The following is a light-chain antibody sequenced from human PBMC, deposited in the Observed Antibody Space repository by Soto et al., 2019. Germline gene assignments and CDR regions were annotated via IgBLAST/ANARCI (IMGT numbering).Light chain of an antibody. CDR3: QQSFTTPLT. CDR2: AAS. CDR1: QSISNY. Sequence: DIQMTQSPSSLSASVGDRVTITCRASQSISNYLNWYQHKPGKAPKLLIYAASILQSGVPSGFSGSGSATDFTLTISSLQPEDFATYYCQQSFTTPLTFGGGTKIEIK. J-gene: IGKJ4*01. V-gene: IGKV1-39*01.